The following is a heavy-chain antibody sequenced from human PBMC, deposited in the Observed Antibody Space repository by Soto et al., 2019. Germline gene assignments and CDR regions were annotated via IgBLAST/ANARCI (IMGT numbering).Heavy chain of an antibody. CDR3: ARTSRWLQHYYFDH. J-gene: IGHJ4*02. V-gene: IGHV2-70*13. CDR2: SDWDDDK. Sequence: APTLANPTQALTLTCTFSGFSLSTSGMCVSWIRQPPGKALEWLALSDWDDDKYYSTSLKTRLTISKDTSKNQVVLTMTNMDPVDTATYYCARTSRWLQHYYFDHWGQGTLVTVSS. D-gene: IGHD5-12*01. CDR1: GFSLSTSGMC.